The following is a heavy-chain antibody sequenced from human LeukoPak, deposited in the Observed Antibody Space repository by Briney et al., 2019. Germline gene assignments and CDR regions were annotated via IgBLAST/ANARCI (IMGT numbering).Heavy chain of an antibody. V-gene: IGHV4-4*09. CDR1: GGSISSYY. CDR3: ARLGYGSSLDY. J-gene: IGHJ4*02. CDR2: IYTSGST. D-gene: IGHD6-6*01. Sequence: SETLSLTCTVSGGSISSYYWSWIRQPPGKGLEWIGYIYTSGSTNFNPSLKSRVTISVDTSKNQFSLKLSSVTAADTAVYYCARLGYGSSLDYWGQGTLVTVSS.